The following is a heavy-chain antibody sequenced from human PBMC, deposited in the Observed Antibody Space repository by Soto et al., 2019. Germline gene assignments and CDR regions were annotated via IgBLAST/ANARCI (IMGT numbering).Heavy chain of an antibody. CDR1: GGSISSGGYY. D-gene: IGHD3-9*01. CDR2: NYYSWST. CDR3: ANYDNYYDGMDV. Sequence: QVQLQESGPGLVKPSQTLSLTCTVSGGSISSGGYYWSWIRQHPGKGLEWFGYNYYSWSTYYNPSLLSRVTISVYTSKNQFSLKLSSVTAAGTAVYYCANYDNYYDGMDVWGQGTTVTVFS. V-gene: IGHV4-31*03. J-gene: IGHJ6*02.